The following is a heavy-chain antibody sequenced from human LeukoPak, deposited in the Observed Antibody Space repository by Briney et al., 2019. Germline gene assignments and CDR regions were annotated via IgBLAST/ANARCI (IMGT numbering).Heavy chain of an antibody. J-gene: IGHJ4*02. CDR2: INWSGGST. CDR3: ARAPITSPFYFDY. D-gene: IGHD2-2*01. CDR1: GFAFDEHG. Sequence: PGGSRRLSCPASGFAFDEHGMSWVRQVPGKGLDWVSGINWSGGSTGYADPLRGRFTISRDNAKNSLYLQMDSLRAEDTALYYCARAPITSPFYFDYWGQGTLVTVSS. V-gene: IGHV3-20*04.